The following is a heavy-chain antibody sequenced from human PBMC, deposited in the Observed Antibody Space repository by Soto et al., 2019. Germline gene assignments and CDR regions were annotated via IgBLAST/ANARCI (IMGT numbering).Heavy chain of an antibody. J-gene: IGHJ4*02. CDR2: IDPRTGTSGTS. CDR1: GYTFAHYY. V-gene: IGHV1-46*04. D-gene: IGHD2-21*01. CDR3: ARLSSITFIVD. Sequence: QVQLVQSGAEVKGPGTSVTLSCQTSGYTFAHYYIHWVRQAPGQGLEYMGIIDPRTGTSGTSTSPQSVQGRLSITSDASTSTVYMELSNLRSDDTSTYYCARLSSITFIVDWGQGTLVTVSS.